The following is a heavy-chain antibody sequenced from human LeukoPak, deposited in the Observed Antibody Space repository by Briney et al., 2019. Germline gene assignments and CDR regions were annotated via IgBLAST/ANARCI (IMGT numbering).Heavy chain of an antibody. CDR1: GYSFTSYW. J-gene: IGHJ4*02. CDR2: IYPGDSDT. CDR3: ARQMVEQQDTSPFDY. D-gene: IGHD6-13*01. Sequence: PGESLKISCKGSGYSFTSYWIGWVRQMPGKGLEWMGIIYPGDSDTRYSPSFQGQVTISADKSISTAYLQWSSLKASDTAMYYCARQMVEQQDTSPFDYWGQGTLVTVSS. V-gene: IGHV5-51*01.